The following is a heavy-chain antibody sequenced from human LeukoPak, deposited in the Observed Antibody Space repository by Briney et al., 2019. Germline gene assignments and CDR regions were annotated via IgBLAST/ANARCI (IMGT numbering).Heavy chain of an antibody. CDR3: ARVSVYYDSSGYYYLFDY. CDR2: IYYSGST. J-gene: IGHJ4*02. CDR1: GGSISSDC. Sequence: SETLSLTCTVSGGSISSDCWSWIRQPPGKGLEWIGYIYYSGSTNYNPSLKSRVTISVDTSKNQFSLKLSSVTAADTAVYYCARVSVYYDSSGYYYLFDYWGQGTLVTVSS. V-gene: IGHV4-59*01. D-gene: IGHD3-22*01.